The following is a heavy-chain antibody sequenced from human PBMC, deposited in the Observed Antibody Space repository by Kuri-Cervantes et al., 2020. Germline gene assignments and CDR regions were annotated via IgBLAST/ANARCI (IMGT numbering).Heavy chain of an antibody. CDR2: ISSSSSYI. J-gene: IGHJ4*02. CDR3: ARGGCSGGSCFIDY. D-gene: IGHD2-15*01. Sequence: GESLKISCAASGFTFSSYSMNWVRQAPGKGLEWVSSISSSSSYIYYADSVKGRFTISRDNAKNSLYLQMNSLRAEDTAVYYCARGGCSGGSCFIDYWGQGTLVTVSS. CDR1: GFTFSSYS. V-gene: IGHV3-21*01.